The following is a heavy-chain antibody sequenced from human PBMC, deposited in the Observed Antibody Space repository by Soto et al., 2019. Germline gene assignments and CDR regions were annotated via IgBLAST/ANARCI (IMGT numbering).Heavy chain of an antibody. CDR3: AKGSYDFWSGYYDYYYMDV. CDR1: GFTFSSYA. Sequence: GGSLRLSCAASGFTFSSYAMIWVRQAPGKGLEWVSAISGSGGSTYYADSVKGRFTISRDNSKNTLYLQMNSLRAEDTAVYYCAKGSYDFWSGYYDYYYMDVWGKGTTVTVSS. D-gene: IGHD3-3*01. V-gene: IGHV3-23*01. J-gene: IGHJ6*03. CDR2: ISGSGGST.